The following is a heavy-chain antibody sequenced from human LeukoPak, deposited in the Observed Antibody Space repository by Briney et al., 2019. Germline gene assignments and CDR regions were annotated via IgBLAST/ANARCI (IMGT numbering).Heavy chain of an antibody. Sequence: PGGSLRLSCAASGFTFSSYWMSWVRQAPGKGLEWVSGINWNGGSTGYADSVKGRFTISRDNAKNSLYLQMNSLRAEDTALYYCARPGEGYYFDYWGQGTLVTVSS. CDR1: GFTFSSYW. D-gene: IGHD3-16*01. V-gene: IGHV3-20*04. CDR2: INWNGGST. CDR3: ARPGEGYYFDY. J-gene: IGHJ4*02.